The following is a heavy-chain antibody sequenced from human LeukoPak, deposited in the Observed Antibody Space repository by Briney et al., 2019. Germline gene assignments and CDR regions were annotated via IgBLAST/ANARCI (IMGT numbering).Heavy chain of an antibody. CDR2: ISSSSSYI. D-gene: IGHD6-19*01. J-gene: IGHJ4*02. CDR3: ARERIAVAGSYYFDY. Sequence: PGGSLRLSCAASGFTFSSYSMNWVRQAPGKGLEWVSSISSSSSYIYYADSVKGRFTISRDNAKNSLYLQMNSLRAEDTAVYYCARERIAVAGSYYFDYWGQGTLVTVPS. V-gene: IGHV3-21*01. CDR1: GFTFSSYS.